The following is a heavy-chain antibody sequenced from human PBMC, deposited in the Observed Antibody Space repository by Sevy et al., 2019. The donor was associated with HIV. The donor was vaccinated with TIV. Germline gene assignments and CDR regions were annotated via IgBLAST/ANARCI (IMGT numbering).Heavy chain of an antibody. CDR3: TRWKSAQSIFDY. D-gene: IGHD1-1*01. J-gene: IGHJ4*02. V-gene: IGHV3-49*04. CDR2: LKSDVYGGTV. Sequence: YLRLSCTASGFTFGDYCMSWVRQAPGKGLEWVAFLKSDVYGGTVDHAASVRGRFVISRDDSKTIAYLQMNDLKTEETGVYYCTRWKSAQSIFDYWGQGALVFVSS. CDR1: GFTFGDYC.